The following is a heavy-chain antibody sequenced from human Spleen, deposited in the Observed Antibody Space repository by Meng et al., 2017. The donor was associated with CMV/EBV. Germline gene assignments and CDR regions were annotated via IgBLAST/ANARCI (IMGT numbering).Heavy chain of an antibody. V-gene: IGHV3-30*04. J-gene: IGHJ6*02. Sequence: GESLKISCVASGFIFNSKAMHWVRQAPGKGLEWVAVISYDGRNKYYADSVRGRFTISRDNSKNTLYMQINSLRIEDTAMYYCARGEPVEYYYGMDVWGQGTTVTVSS. D-gene: IGHD4-23*01. CDR3: ARGEPVEYYYGMDV. CDR2: ISYDGRNK. CDR1: GFIFNSKA.